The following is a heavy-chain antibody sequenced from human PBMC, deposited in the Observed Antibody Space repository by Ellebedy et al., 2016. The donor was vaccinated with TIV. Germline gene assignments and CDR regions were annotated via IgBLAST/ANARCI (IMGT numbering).Heavy chain of an antibody. J-gene: IGHJ4*02. CDR1: GLTFSSYA. Sequence: GESLKISXAASGLTFSSYAMSWVRQAPGKGLEWVSAISSSGGTTYYADSVKGRFTISRDNSKNTLSLQMFSLRAEDTAVYYCAKDRYDTWMIDYWGQGTLVTVSS. CDR3: AKDRYDTWMIDY. CDR2: ISSSGGTT. D-gene: IGHD5-12*01. V-gene: IGHV3-23*01.